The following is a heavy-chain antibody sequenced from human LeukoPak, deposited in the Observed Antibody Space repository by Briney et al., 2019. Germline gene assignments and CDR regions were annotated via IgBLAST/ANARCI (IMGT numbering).Heavy chain of an antibody. D-gene: IGHD4-17*01. Sequence: GGSLRLSCAASGFTFSNYWMHWVRQAPGKGLVWVSRINSDGSSTTSADSVKGRFTISRDNATNTLYLQMNSLRAEDTAVYYCAKGGATVIDYWGQGTLVTVSS. CDR2: INSDGSST. CDR3: AKGGATVIDY. J-gene: IGHJ4*02. CDR1: GFTFSNYW. V-gene: IGHV3-74*01.